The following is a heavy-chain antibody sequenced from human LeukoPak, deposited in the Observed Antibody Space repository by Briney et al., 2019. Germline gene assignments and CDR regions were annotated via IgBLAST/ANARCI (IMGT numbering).Heavy chain of an antibody. J-gene: IGHJ4*02. Sequence: GSLRLSCAASGFNFSSYAMHWVRQGPGKGLEWVAVISYDGSNKYYADSVKGRFTISRDNSKNTLYLQMYSLRAEDTAVYYCARGLVAVAGRIDYWGQGTLVTVSS. CDR3: ARGLVAVAGRIDY. CDR1: GFNFSSYA. CDR2: ISYDGSNK. D-gene: IGHD6-19*01. V-gene: IGHV3-30-3*01.